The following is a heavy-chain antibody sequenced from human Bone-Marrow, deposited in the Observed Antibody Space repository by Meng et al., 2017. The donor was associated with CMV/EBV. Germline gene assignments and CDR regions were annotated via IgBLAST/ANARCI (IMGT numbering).Heavy chain of an antibody. CDR1: GYTFTGYY. D-gene: IGHD3-10*01. J-gene: IGHJ6*02. CDR2: INPNSGGT. V-gene: IGHV1-2*02. CDR3: ARIRGVFRNYYGMDV. Sequence: ASVKVSCKASGYTFTGYYMHWVRQAPGQGLEWMGWINPNSGGTNYAQKFQGRVTMTRDTSISTAYMELSRLRSDVTAVEYGARIRGVFRNYYGMDVWGQGTPVTVSS.